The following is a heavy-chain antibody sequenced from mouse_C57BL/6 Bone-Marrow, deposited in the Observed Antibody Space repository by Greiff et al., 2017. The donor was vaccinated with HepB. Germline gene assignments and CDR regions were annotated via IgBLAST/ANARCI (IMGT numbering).Heavy chain of an antibody. Sequence: VKLVESGAELMKPGASVKLSCKATGYTFTGYWIEWVKQRPGHGLEWIGEILPGSGSTNYNEKFKGKATFTADTSSNTAYMQLSSLTTEDSAIYYCASRIYYYGSKTIDYWGQGTTLTVSS. J-gene: IGHJ2*01. CDR2: ILPGSGST. CDR3: ASRIYYYGSKTIDY. CDR1: GYTFTGYW. D-gene: IGHD1-1*01. V-gene: IGHV1-9*01.